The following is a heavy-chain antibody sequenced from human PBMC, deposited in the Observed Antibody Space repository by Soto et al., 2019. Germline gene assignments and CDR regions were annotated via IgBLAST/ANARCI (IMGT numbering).Heavy chain of an antibody. CDR1: GYSISSGYH. J-gene: IGHJ5*02. D-gene: IGHD2-15*01. V-gene: IGHV4-38-2*02. Sequence: XETLSLTCTVSGYSISSGYHWAWIRQPPGKGLEWLGSVHYSGNTYYNPSLKSRLTISVDKSKNQFSLNLSSVTAADTAVYYCARKDRVVAEGRWFDPWGQGTLVTVSS. CDR3: ARKDRVVAEGRWFDP. CDR2: VHYSGNT.